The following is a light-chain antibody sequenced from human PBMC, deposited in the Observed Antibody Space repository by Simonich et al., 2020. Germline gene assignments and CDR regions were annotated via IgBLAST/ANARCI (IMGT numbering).Light chain of an antibody. Sequence: QSALTQPASVSGSPGQSITISCTGTSSDIGGYNYVSWYQQPQGKAPKLMISDVSKRPSGVSNRFSGSKSGNTASLTISGHQAEDEADYYCSSYTSSSTLVFGGGTKLTVL. CDR3: SSYTSSSTLV. V-gene: IGLV2-14*01. CDR2: DVS. J-gene: IGLJ2*01. CDR1: SSDIGGYNY.